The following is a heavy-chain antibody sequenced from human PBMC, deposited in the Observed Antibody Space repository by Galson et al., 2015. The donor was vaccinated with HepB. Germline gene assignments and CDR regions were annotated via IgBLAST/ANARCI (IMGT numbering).Heavy chain of an antibody. J-gene: IGHJ4*02. CDR2: ISGYDDNV. CDR3: ARGGMATIGGPTFDY. V-gene: IGHV1-18*01. CDR1: GYTFSRFS. D-gene: IGHD5-24*01. Sequence: SGAEVKKPGASVRVSCKASGYTFSRFSISWLRQAPGQGLEWMGWISGYDDNVKYAQNLQGRLTMTTDTSTSTAHMELRSLRFDDTAVYYCARGGMATIGGPTFDYWGQGALVTVSS.